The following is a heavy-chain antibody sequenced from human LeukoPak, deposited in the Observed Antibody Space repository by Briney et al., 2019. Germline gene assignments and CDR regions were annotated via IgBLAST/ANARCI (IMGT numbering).Heavy chain of an antibody. J-gene: IGHJ4*02. CDR3: ARDYYGSRGYIDY. V-gene: IGHV3-48*04. CDR1: GFTFSYYS. CDR2: ISSSSSRTI. Sequence: GGSLRLSCAASGFTFSYYSMNWVRQSPGKGLEWVSYISSSSSRTIYYADSEKGRCTISRDNAKNSLYLQMNSLRAEDTAVYYCARDYYGSRGYIDYWGQGTLVNVSS. D-gene: IGHD3-10*01.